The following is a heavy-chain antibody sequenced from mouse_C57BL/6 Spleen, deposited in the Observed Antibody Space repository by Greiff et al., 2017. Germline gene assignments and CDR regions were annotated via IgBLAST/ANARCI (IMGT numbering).Heavy chain of an antibody. CDR3: TRDDWDETYFDY. D-gene: IGHD4-1*01. V-gene: IGHV5-9-1*02. CDR2: ISSGGDYI. Sequence: EVKLVESGEGLVKPGGSLKLSCAASGFTFSSYAMSWVRQTPEKRLEWVAYISSGGDYIYYADTVKGRFTISRDNARNTLYLQMSSLKSEDTAMYYCTRDDWDETYFDYWGQGTTLTVSS. J-gene: IGHJ2*01. CDR1: GFTFSSYA.